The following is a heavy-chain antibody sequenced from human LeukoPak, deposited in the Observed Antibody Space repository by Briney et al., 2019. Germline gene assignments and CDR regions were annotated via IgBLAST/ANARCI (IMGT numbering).Heavy chain of an antibody. CDR1: GGSISSGGYS. D-gene: IGHD2-15*01. J-gene: IGHJ5*02. CDR3: AREGNCSGGSCHPNWFDP. Sequence: SETLSLTCAVSGGSISSGGYSWSWIRQPPGKGPEWIGYIYHSGSTYYNPSLKSQVTISVDRSKNQFSLKLSSVTAADTAVYYCAREGNCSGGSCHPNWFDPWGQGTLVTVSS. CDR2: IYHSGST. V-gene: IGHV4-30-2*01.